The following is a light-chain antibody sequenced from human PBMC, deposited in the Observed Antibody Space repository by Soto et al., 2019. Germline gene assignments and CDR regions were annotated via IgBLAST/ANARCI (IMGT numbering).Light chain of an antibody. V-gene: IGLV2-14*01. CDR1: SSDVGGYDY. Sequence: QSALTQPASVSGSPGQSITISCTGTSSDVGGYDYVSWYQQYPGRAPKLMIYDFNDRPSGISNRFSGSRSGNTASLTISGLQAEDEADYYCTSYTSSNTHIFGGGTKLTVL. CDR2: DFN. J-gene: IGLJ2*01. CDR3: TSYTSSNTHI.